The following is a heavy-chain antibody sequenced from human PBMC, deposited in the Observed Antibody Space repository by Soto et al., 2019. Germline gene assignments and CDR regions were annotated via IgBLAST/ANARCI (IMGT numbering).Heavy chain of an antibody. J-gene: IGHJ6*02. Sequence: QVQLVESGGGLVKPGGSLRLSCAVSGFTFSDHYMSWIRQAPGKGLEWILYISSGSSYTNYADSVKGRFTISRDNADNSLYLQMSSLGADDPAVYYCARNMGRRTQGYYNGMDVWGQGTTVTVSS. CDR3: ARNMGRRTQGYYNGMDV. CDR1: GFTFSDHY. CDR2: ISSGSSYT. V-gene: IGHV3-11*05. D-gene: IGHD1-26*01.